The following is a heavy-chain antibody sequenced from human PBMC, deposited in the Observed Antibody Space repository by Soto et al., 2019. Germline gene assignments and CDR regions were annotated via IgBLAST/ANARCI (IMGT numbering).Heavy chain of an antibody. D-gene: IGHD6-19*01. V-gene: IGHV1-18*01. Sequence: QVQLVQSGAEVKKPGASAKVSCKASGYTFTSYGISWVRQAPGQGLEWMGWISAYNGNTNYAQKLQGRVTMTTDTSTSTVYMELRSLRSDDTAVEYCLTEGRYSSGWANWGQGTLVTVSS. CDR3: LTEGRYSSGWAN. J-gene: IGHJ4*02. CDR1: GYTFTSYG. CDR2: ISAYNGNT.